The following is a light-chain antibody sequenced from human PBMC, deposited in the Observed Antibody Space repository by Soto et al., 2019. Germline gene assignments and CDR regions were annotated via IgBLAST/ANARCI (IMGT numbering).Light chain of an antibody. CDR3: CSYAGSHVV. CDR1: SSDVGSYNL. V-gene: IGLV2-23*01. J-gene: IGLJ2*01. CDR2: EGS. Sequence: QSVLTQPASVSGSPGQSITISCTGTSSDVGSYNLVSWYQQHPGKAPKLMIYEGSKRPSGVSNRFSGSKSGNTASLTISGLQAEDEAGYYCCSYAGSHVVFGGGTKLTVL.